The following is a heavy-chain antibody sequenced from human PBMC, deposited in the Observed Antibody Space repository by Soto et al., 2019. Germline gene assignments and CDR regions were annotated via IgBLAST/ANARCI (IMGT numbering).Heavy chain of an antibody. V-gene: IGHV3-11*06. CDR3: ARGGGGGLFEH. J-gene: IGHJ4*02. CDR2: ISPKSTYR. D-gene: IGHD2-21*01. Sequence: GGSLRLSCAASGFPFSDYYMSWIRQAPGKGLEWLSHISPKSTYRNYADSVKGRFTISRDNTKSSLFLQMNSLGVEDTAVYYCARGGGGGLFEHWGQGVLVTVS. CDR1: GFPFSDYY.